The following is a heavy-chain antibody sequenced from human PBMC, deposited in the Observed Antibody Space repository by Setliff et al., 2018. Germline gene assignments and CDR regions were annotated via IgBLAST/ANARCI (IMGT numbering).Heavy chain of an antibody. V-gene: IGHV1-18*01. CDR3: ARDQFRNSGGLYS. J-gene: IGHJ5*02. CDR1: GYTFTRYG. CDR2: INTNNGDK. D-gene: IGHD1-7*01. Sequence: GASVKVSCKASGYTFTRYGISWVRQAPGQGLEWMAYINTNNGDKYYAQNVQGRVTMTTDTSTSTAYMELRNLRSDDTAMYYCARDQFRNSGGLYSWGQGTLVTVSS.